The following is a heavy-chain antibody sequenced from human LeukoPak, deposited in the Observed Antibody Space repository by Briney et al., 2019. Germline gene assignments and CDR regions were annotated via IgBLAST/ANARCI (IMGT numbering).Heavy chain of an antibody. V-gene: IGHV4-38-2*02. CDR2: IYYSGST. J-gene: IGHJ4*02. CDR3: ASEANDSSGYYLPYYFDH. Sequence: SETLSLTCTVSGYSISSGYYWGWIRQPPGKGLEWIGSIYYSGSTYYNPSLKSRVTISIDTSKNQFSLKLSSVTAADTAVYYCASEANDSSGYYLPYYFDHWGQGTLVTVSS. D-gene: IGHD3-22*01. CDR1: GYSISSGYY.